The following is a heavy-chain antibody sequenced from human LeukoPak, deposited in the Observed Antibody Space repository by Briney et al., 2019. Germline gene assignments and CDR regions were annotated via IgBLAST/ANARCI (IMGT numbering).Heavy chain of an antibody. Sequence: GGSLRLSCAASGFTLSSYAMSSVREAPGEGQEWVSAISGSGGSTYYADSVKGRFTISRDNSKNTLYLQMNSLRAEDTAVYYCAKDRDYDSSGYPNWGQGTLVTVSS. V-gene: IGHV3-23*01. D-gene: IGHD3-22*01. CDR3: AKDRDYDSSGYPN. J-gene: IGHJ4*02. CDR2: ISGSGGST. CDR1: GFTLSSYA.